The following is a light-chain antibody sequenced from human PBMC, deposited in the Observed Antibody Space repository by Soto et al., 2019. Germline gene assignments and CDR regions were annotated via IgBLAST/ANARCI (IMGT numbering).Light chain of an antibody. CDR1: QNIYSN. V-gene: IGKV3-15*01. CDR2: RAS. J-gene: IGKJ1*01. CDR3: QQYSSSPVT. Sequence: IVMTQSPATVSVSPGERATLSCRASQNIYSNIAWYQQRPGQAPRLLIYRASTRATGVPARFSGSGSGTDFTLTISRLEPEDFAVYFCQQYSSSPVTFGQGTKVDIK.